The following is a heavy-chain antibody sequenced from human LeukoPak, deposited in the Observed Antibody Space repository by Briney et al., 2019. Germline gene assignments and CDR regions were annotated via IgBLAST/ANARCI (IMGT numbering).Heavy chain of an antibody. Sequence: GGSLRLSCAASGFTFSHYAMTWVRQAPGKGLEWVSAISGPGGSTYYADSVKGRFTISRDNSQTTLYLQMNSLRAEDTAVYYCAKAEGGLFYYDSSGYYYPDYWGQGSLVTVSS. J-gene: IGHJ4*02. CDR3: AKAEGGLFYYDSSGYYYPDY. D-gene: IGHD3-22*01. CDR2: ISGPGGST. V-gene: IGHV3-23*01. CDR1: GFTFSHYA.